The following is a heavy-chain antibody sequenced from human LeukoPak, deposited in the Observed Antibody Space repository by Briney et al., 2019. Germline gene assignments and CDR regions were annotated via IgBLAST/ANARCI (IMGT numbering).Heavy chain of an antibody. CDR3: AKARPDYYGSGSQGRLSDY. J-gene: IGHJ4*02. Sequence: GGSLRLSCAASGFTFSSYGMHWVRQAPGKGLEWVAVISYDGSNKYYADSVKGRFTISRDNSKNTLYLQMNSLRAEDTAVYYCAKARPDYYGSGSQGRLSDYWGQGTLVTVSP. CDR2: ISYDGSNK. CDR1: GFTFSSYG. D-gene: IGHD3-10*01. V-gene: IGHV3-30*18.